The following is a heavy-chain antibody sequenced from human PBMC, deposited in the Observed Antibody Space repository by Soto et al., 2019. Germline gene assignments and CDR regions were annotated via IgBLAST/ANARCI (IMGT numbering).Heavy chain of an antibody. V-gene: IGHV1-46*01. D-gene: IGHD3-16*01. J-gene: IGHJ5*02. CDR3: ARSPPWGSALGGWFEP. Sequence: ASVKVSCKAPGYTFTSYCLHWVRQAPGQGLEWMGITDPSGVSTSYAQKFQGRVTMTRDTSTSTVYMELSSLRSDDTAIYFCARSPPWGSALGGWFEPWGQGTLVNVSS. CDR2: TDPSGVST. CDR1: GYTFTSYC.